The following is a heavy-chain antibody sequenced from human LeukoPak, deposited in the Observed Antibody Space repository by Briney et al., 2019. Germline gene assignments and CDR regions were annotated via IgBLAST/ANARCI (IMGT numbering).Heavy chain of an antibody. Sequence: GGSLRPSCAASGFTVSSNYMSWVRQAPGKGLEWVSVIYSGGSTYYADSVKGRFTISRDNSKNTLYLQMNSLRAEDTAVYYCARDRTVTTIGGIFDWFDPWGQGTLVTVSS. CDR1: GFTVSSNY. J-gene: IGHJ5*02. CDR3: ARDRTVTTIGGIFDWFDP. CDR2: IYSGGST. V-gene: IGHV3-66*01. D-gene: IGHD4-17*01.